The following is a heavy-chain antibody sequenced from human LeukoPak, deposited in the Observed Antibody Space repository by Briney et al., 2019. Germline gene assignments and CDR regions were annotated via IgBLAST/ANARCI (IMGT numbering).Heavy chain of an antibody. CDR2: ISSSSSTI. J-gene: IGHJ4*02. CDR1: GFTFSSYS. D-gene: IGHD5-18*01. V-gene: IGHV3-48*04. CDR3: ARDIRGYTDY. Sequence: GGSLRLSCAASGFTFSSYSMNWVRQAPGKGLDWVSYISSSSSTIYYADSVKGRFTISRDNAKNSLYLQMNSLRAEDTTVYYCARDIRGYTDYWGQGTLVTVSS.